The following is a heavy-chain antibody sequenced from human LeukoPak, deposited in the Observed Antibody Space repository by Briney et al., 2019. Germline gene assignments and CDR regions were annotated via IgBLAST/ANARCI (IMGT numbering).Heavy chain of an antibody. CDR1: GYTFTSYY. CDR2: INPSGGST. V-gene: IGHV1-46*01. D-gene: IGHD3-22*01. Sequence: APVKVSCKASGYTFTSYYMHWLRQAPGQGLEWMGIINPSGGSTSYAQKFQGRVTMTRDTSTSTVYMELSSLRSEDTAVYYCARGDPYDSSGYYYDFFDYWGQGTLVTVSS. J-gene: IGHJ4*02. CDR3: ARGDPYDSSGYYYDFFDY.